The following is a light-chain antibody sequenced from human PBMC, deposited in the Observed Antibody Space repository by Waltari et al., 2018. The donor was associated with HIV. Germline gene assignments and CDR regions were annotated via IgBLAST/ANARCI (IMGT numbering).Light chain of an antibody. V-gene: IGLV6-57*02. J-gene: IGLJ3*02. CDR3: QSYDSNNQGV. CDR1: SGSIAGNY. CDR2: ENN. Sequence: NFMLTQPHSVSESPGKTVIISCTGSSGSIAGNYVQWFQQRPGSAPTTVIYENNQRPPGVPGRFSGSIDTSSNSASRTISGLKTDDEADYYCQSYDSNNQGVIGGGTKLTVL.